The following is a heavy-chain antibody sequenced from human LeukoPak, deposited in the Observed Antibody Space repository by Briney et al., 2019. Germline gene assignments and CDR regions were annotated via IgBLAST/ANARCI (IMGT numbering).Heavy chain of an antibody. Sequence: SGGSLRLSCAASGFTFSSYAMSWVRQAPGKGLEWVSAISGSGGSTYYADSVKGRFTISRDNSKNTLYLQMNSLRAEDTAVYYCAKGYYYDSSGYCHFDYWGQGTLVTVSS. CDR3: AKGYYYDSSGYCHFDY. J-gene: IGHJ4*02. CDR1: GFTFSSYA. V-gene: IGHV3-23*01. D-gene: IGHD3-22*01. CDR2: ISGSGGST.